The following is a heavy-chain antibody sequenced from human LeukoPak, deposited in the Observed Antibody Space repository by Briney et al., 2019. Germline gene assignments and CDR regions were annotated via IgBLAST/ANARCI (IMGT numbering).Heavy chain of an antibody. Sequence: SETLSLTCTVSGGSISSNNYYWGWIRQPPGKGLKWIGSIYHTGSTYYNPSLKSRVTISVDTSKTQFSLKLNSVTAADTAVYYCARHSKLMFDYWGQGTLVTVSS. V-gene: IGHV4-39*01. J-gene: IGHJ4*02. D-gene: IGHD1-1*01. CDR1: GGSISSNNYY. CDR3: ARHSKLMFDY. CDR2: IYHTGST.